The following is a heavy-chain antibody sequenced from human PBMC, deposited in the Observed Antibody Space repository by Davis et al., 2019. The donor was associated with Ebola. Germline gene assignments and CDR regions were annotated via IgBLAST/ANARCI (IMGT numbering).Heavy chain of an antibody. CDR3: ARYSNYVGYFDY. V-gene: IGHV4-59*01. CDR2: IYYSGST. D-gene: IGHD4-11*01. CDR1: GGSISSYY. Sequence: SETLSLTCTVSGGSISSYYWSWIRQPPGKGLEWLGYIYYSGSTNYNPSLKSRVTISADTSKNQFSLKLSSVTAADTAVYYCARYSNYVGYFDYWGQGTLVTVSS. J-gene: IGHJ4*02.